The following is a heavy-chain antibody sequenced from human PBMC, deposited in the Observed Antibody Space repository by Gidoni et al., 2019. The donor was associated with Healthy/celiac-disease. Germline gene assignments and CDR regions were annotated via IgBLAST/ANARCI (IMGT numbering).Heavy chain of an antibody. J-gene: IGHJ4*02. CDR1: GYTFTSYR. CDR2: ISAYNGNT. CDR3: ARYSGYDFGCY. D-gene: IGHD5-12*01. Sequence: QLQLVQSGAEVKKPGASVQVSCKSSGYTFTSYRISRVRQAPGQGLEWRGWISAYNGNTNYAQKLKGRVTMTTDTSTGTAYMKLRNLRSDDTAVYYCARYSGYDFGCYWGQGTLVAVSS. V-gene: IGHV1-18*01.